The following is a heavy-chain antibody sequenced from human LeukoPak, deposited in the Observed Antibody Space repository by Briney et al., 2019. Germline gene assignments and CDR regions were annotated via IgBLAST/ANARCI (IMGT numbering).Heavy chain of an antibody. Sequence: PSETLSLTCTVSGGSISSGDYYWSWIRQPPGKGLEWIGYIYYSGSTYYNPSLKSRVTISVDTSKNQFSLKLSSVTAADTAVYYCARDLSNYGMDVWGQGTTVTVSS. CDR1: GGSISSGDYY. CDR3: ARDLSNYGMDV. CDR2: IYYSGST. J-gene: IGHJ6*02. V-gene: IGHV4-30-4*01.